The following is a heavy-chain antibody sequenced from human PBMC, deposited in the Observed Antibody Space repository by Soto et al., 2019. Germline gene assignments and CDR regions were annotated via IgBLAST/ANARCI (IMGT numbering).Heavy chain of an antibody. J-gene: IGHJ4*02. D-gene: IGHD6-19*01. V-gene: IGHV3-48*02. CDR2: ISTTSSSI. Sequence: PGGSLRLSCAASGFTFSSYSMNWVRQAPGKGLDWISYISTTSSSIYYAASVKGRFTISGDNSKNSLFLQMNSLRHEDTAVCYCPRNAVALDYGGQGALVTVSS. CDR1: GFTFSSYS. CDR3: PRNAVALDY.